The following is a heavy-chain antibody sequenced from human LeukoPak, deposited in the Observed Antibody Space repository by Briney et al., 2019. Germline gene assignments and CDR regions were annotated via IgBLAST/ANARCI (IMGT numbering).Heavy chain of an antibody. CDR2: IYYSGST. Sequence: PSETLSLTCTVSGGSISSHYWSWIRQPPGKGLEWIGYIYYSGSTNYNPSLKSRVTTSVDTSKNQFSLKLSSVTAADTAVYYCARTNYYDSSGYRYYYYYYYMDVWGKGTTVTVSS. CDR3: ARTNYYDSSGYRYYYYYYYMDV. V-gene: IGHV4-59*11. J-gene: IGHJ6*03. CDR1: GGSISSHY. D-gene: IGHD3-22*01.